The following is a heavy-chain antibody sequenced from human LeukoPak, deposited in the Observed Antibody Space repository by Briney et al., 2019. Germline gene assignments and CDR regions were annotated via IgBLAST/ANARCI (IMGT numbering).Heavy chain of an antibody. D-gene: IGHD3-22*01. V-gene: IGHV4-34*01. J-gene: IGHJ4*02. CDR3: ARGHYYDSSGYDY. CDR1: GGSFSGHY. CDR2: INHSGGT. Sequence: SETLSLTCAVYGGSFSGHYWSWIRQPPGKGLEWIGEINHSGGTNYNPSLKSRVTISVDTSKNQFSLKVTSVTAADTAVYYCARGHYYDSSGYDYWGQGTLVTVSS.